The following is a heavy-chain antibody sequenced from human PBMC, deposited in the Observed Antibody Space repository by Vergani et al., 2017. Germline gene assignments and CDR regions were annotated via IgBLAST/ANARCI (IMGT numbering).Heavy chain of an antibody. CDR3: ARVARGAYCGGDCAGNFTYYYYYMDV. V-gene: IGHV1-69*12. D-gene: IGHD2-21*01. CDR1: GGTFSSYA. CDR2: IIPIFGTA. J-gene: IGHJ6*03. Sequence: QVQLVQSGAEVKKPGSSVKVSCKASGGTFSSYAISWVRQAPGQGLEWMGGIIPIFGTANYAQKFQGRVTITAEESTSTAYMELSSLRSEDTAVYYCARVARGAYCGGDCAGNFTYYYYYMDVWGKGTTVTVSS.